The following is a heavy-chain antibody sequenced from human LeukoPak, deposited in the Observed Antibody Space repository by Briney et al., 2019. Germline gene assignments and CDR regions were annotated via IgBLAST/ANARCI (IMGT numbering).Heavy chain of an antibody. D-gene: IGHD3-16*02. CDR1: GFTFSSYA. Sequence: GGSLRLSCAASGFTFSSYAMSWVRQAPGKGLEWVSAISGSGGSTYYADSVKGRFTISRDNSKNTLYLQMNSLRAEDTAVYYCAKEHLYDYVWGSYRRTYGTFDYWGQGTLVTVSS. CDR3: AKEHLYDYVWGSYRRTYGTFDY. V-gene: IGHV3-23*01. J-gene: IGHJ4*02. CDR2: ISGSGGST.